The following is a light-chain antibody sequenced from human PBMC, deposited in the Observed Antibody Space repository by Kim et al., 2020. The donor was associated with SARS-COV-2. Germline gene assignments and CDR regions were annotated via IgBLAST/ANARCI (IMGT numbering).Light chain of an antibody. CDR3: QSYDSSLSGYV. J-gene: IGLJ1*01. V-gene: IGLV1-40*01. Sequence: QRGTIAGTGSSSNIGAGYDVHWYQQLPGTAPKLLIYGNSNRPSGVPDRFSGSKSGTSASLAITGLQAEDEADYYCQSYDSSLSGYVFGPGTKVTVL. CDR2: GNS. CDR1: SSNIGAGYD.